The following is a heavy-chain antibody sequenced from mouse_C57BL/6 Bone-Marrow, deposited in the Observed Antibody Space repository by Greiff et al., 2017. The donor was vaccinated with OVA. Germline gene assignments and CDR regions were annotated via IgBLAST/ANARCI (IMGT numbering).Heavy chain of an antibody. CDR1: GYTFTSYG. CDR2: IYPRSGNT. Sequence: QVQLKQSGAELARPGASVKLSCKASGYTFTSYGISWVKQRTGQGLEWIGEIYPRSGNTYYNEKFKGKATFTADTSSNTAYMQLSSLTTEDSAIYYCARGLITTEGLCFDYWGQGTTLTVSS. CDR3: ARGLITTEGLCFDY. J-gene: IGHJ2*01. V-gene: IGHV1-81*01. D-gene: IGHD2-4*01.